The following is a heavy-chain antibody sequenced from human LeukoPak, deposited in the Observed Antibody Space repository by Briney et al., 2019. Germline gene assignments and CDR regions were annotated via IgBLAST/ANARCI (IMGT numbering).Heavy chain of an antibody. Sequence: SETLSLTCTVSGGSIRSYYWSWIRQPPGKGLEWIGYIYYSGSTNYNPSLKSRVTISVDTSKNPFSLKLSSVTAADTAVYYCARGGGSTDYYDSSGYFWGQGTLVTVSS. V-gene: IGHV4-59*01. J-gene: IGHJ4*02. CDR1: GGSIRSYY. CDR2: IYYSGST. CDR3: ARGGGSTDYYDSSGYF. D-gene: IGHD3-22*01.